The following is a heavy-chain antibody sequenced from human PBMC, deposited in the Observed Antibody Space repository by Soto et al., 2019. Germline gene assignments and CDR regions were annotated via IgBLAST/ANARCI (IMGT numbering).Heavy chain of an antibody. V-gene: IGHV3-33*01. J-gene: IGHJ4*02. CDR1: GFTFSSYG. CDR2: IWYDGSNK. D-gene: IGHD6-19*01. CDR3: ARDRVVRQWRVPYY. Sequence: QVQLVESGGGVVQPGRSLRLSCAASGFTFSSYGMHWVRQAPGKGLEWVAVIWYDGSNKYYADSVKGRFTISRDNSKNTLYLQMNGLRAEDTAVYYCARDRVVRQWRVPYYWGQGTLVTVSS.